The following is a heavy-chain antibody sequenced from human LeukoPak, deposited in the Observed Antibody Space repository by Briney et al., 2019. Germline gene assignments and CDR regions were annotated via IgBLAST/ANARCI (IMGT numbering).Heavy chain of an antibody. J-gene: IGHJ4*02. V-gene: IGHV4-39*01. Sequence: PSETLSLTCAVSGGSISSSSYYWGWIRPPPGKGLGWIGGIYYSGSTHYNPSLKSRVTISVDTSKNQFSLKLSSVTAADTAVYYCARVNSSGWYTLYYFDYWGQGTLVTVSS. D-gene: IGHD6-19*01. CDR1: GGSISSSSYY. CDR3: ARVNSSGWYTLYYFDY. CDR2: IYYSGST.